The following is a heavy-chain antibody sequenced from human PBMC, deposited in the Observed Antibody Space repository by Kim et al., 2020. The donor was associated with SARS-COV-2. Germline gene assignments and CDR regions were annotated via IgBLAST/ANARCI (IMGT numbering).Heavy chain of an antibody. D-gene: IGHD6-19*01. CDR3: ARQQRYSSGWYVAFYYYYMDV. Sequence: SETLSLTCTVSGGSLSSSSYYWGWIRQPPGKGLEWIGTAYYIGNTYYNPSLKSQFTISVDTSKNQFSLKLGSVTAADTAVYYCARQQRYSSGWYVAFYYYYMDVWGKGTTVTVSS. V-gene: IGHV4-39*01. J-gene: IGHJ6*03. CDR1: GGSLSSSSYY. CDR2: AYYIGNT.